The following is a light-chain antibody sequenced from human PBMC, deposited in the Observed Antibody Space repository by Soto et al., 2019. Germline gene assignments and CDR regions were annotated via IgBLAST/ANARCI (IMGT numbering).Light chain of an antibody. CDR1: SSNIGAGYY. CDR3: QSYDSSLSAHVV. V-gene: IGLV1-40*01. CDR2: GNS. J-gene: IGLJ2*01. Sequence: QSVLTQPPSVSGAPGHRVTISCTGSSSNIGAGYYVHWYQQLPGTAPKLLIYGNSNRPSGVPDRFSGSKSGTSASLAITGLQAEDEADYYCQSYDSSLSAHVVFGGGTKLTVL.